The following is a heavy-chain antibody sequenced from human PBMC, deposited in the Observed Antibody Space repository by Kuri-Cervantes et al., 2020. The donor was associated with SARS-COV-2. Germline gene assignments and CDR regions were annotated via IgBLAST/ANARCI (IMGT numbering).Heavy chain of an antibody. D-gene: IGHD5-18*01. CDR2: IYYSGST. V-gene: IGHV4-30-4*01. Sequence: LRLSCTVSGGSISSGDYYWSWIRQPPGKGLEWIGYIYYSGSTYYNPSLKSRVTISVDTSKNQFSLKLSSVTAADTAVYYCARGTPPGGYSYGYTRKYYYYGMDVWGQGTTVTVSS. J-gene: IGHJ6*02. CDR1: GGSISSGDYY. CDR3: ARGTPPGGYSYGYTRKYYYYGMDV.